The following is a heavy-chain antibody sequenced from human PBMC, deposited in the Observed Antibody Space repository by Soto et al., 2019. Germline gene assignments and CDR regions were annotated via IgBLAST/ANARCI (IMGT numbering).Heavy chain of an antibody. CDR1: GGSITPYY. CDR2: ISSSGFT. V-gene: IGHV4-59*01. CDR3: VRDCYSSSCFDL. Sequence: QVQLQQSGPGLVKPSETLSLTCTVSGGSITPYYWSWIRQPPGKRLEWIGYISSSGFTNYNPSLNTRVTISVDTSKNQFSLKLSSVIGADTAVYYCVRDCYSSSCFDLWGQGTLVTVSS. J-gene: IGHJ4*02. D-gene: IGHD6-13*01.